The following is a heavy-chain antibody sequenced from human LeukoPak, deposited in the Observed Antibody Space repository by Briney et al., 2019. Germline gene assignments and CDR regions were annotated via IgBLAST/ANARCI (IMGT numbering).Heavy chain of an antibody. CDR2: INPSGGST. J-gene: IGHJ3*02. V-gene: IGHV1-46*01. CDR1: GYTYTGYY. D-gene: IGHD1-1*01. Sequence: ASVKVSCKASGYTYTGYYMHWVRQAPGQGLEWMGIINPSGGSTSYAQKFQGRVTMTRDTSTSTVYMELSSLRSEDTAVYYCASSAYNWNDGAFDIWGQGTMVTVSS. CDR3: ASSAYNWNDGAFDI.